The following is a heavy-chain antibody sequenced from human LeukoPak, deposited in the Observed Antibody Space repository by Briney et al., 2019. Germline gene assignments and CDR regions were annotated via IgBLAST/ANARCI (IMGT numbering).Heavy chain of an antibody. CDR1: GGSISSYY. Sequence: SETLSLTCTVSGGSISSYYWSWIRQPPGKGLEWIGYIYYSGSTNYNPSLKSRVTISVDTSKNQFSLKLSSVTAADTAVYYRASGFRGWYIIDYWGQGTLVTVSS. D-gene: IGHD6-19*01. V-gene: IGHV4-59*01. J-gene: IGHJ4*02. CDR2: IYYSGST. CDR3: ASGFRGWYIIDY.